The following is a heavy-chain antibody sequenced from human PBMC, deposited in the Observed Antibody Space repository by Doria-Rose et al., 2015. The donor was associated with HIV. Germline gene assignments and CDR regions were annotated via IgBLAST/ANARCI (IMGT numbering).Heavy chain of an antibody. CDR2: IITMFGTT. CDR1: GDTLTSYV. D-gene: IGHD3-10*01. J-gene: IGHJ3*02. V-gene: IGHV1-69*12. CDR3: ARQRPSPSWAFDI. Sequence: QVQLAQSGAEVKKPGSSVKVSCKASGDTLTSYVITWLRQAPGQGPEWMGEIITMFGTTKYANNFHGRMTITVDELKTTAYMELTSLRSEDTAVYYCARQRPSPSWAFDIWGQGTMVTVSS.